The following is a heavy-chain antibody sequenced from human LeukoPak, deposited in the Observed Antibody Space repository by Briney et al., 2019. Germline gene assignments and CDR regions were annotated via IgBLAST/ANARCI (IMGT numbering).Heavy chain of an antibody. CDR1: GFIFSSYS. Sequence: GGSLRLSCAASGFIFSSYSRQAPGKGLEWVSSISSSSSYIYYADSVKGRFTISRDNAKNSLDLQMNSLRAEDTAVYYCARVGVLVTAFDIWGQGTMVTVSS. CDR2: ISSSSSYI. J-gene: IGHJ3*02. V-gene: IGHV3-21*01. D-gene: IGHD3-16*01. CDR3: ARVGVLVTAFDI.